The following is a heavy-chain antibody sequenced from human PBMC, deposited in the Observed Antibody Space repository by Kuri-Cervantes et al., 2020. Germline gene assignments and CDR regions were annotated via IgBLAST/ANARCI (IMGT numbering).Heavy chain of an antibody. J-gene: IGHJ6*02. CDR2: INPSGGST. CDR3: ARDYDILTGYYYYYYYGIDV. Sequence: ATVKVSCKASGYTFTSYYMHWVRQAPGQGLEWMGIINPSGGSTSYAQKYQGRVTMTRDTSTSTVYMELSSLRSEDTAVYYCARDYDILTGYYYYYYYGIDVWGQGTMVTVSS. V-gene: IGHV1-46*01. CDR1: GYTFTSYY. D-gene: IGHD3-9*01.